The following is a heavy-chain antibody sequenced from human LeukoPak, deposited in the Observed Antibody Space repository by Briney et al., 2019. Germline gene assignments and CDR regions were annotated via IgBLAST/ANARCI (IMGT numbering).Heavy chain of an antibody. CDR3: ARDLGSTVTTIFDY. CDR1: GYTFTGYY. V-gene: IGHV1-2*04. D-gene: IGHD4-17*01. J-gene: IGHJ4*02. Sequence: GASVKVSCKASGYTFTGYYMHWVRQAPGQGLEWMGWINPNSGGTNYAQKFQGWVTMTRDTSISTAYMELSRLRSDDTAVYYCARDLGSTVTTIFDYWGQGTLVTVSS. CDR2: INPNSGGT.